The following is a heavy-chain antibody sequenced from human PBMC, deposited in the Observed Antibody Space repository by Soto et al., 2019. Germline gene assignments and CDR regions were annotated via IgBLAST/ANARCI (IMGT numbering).Heavy chain of an antibody. CDR1: GFTFSSFE. CDR2: ISSSVTST. V-gene: IGHV3-48*03. CDR3: AREAMPAGPGDVFDI. J-gene: IGHJ3*02. Sequence: GGSLRLSCTASGFTFSSFEMNWVRQAPGKGLEWVSYISSSVTSTHYADSVKGRFTISRDNAKESLYLQMNSLRPEDTAVYYCAREAMPAGPGDVFDIWGQGTMVTVSS. D-gene: IGHD6-13*01.